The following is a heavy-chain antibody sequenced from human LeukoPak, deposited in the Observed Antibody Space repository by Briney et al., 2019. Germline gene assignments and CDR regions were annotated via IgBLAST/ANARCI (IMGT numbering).Heavy chain of an antibody. V-gene: IGHV4-34*01. D-gene: IGHD2/OR15-2a*01. CDR3: ARMFNNSTPPYYFDY. CDR2: INHSGST. Sequence: SETLSPTCAVYGGSFSGYYWSWIRQPPGKGLEWIGEINHSGSTNYNPSLKSRVTISVDTSKNQFSLKLSSVTAADTAVYYCARMFNNSTPPYYFDYWGQGTLVTVSS. J-gene: IGHJ4*02. CDR1: GGSFSGYY.